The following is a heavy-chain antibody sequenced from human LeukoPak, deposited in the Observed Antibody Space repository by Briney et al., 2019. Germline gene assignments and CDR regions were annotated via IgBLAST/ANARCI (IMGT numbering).Heavy chain of an antibody. CDR3: ARRNYYVSSGYFSGDAFDI. D-gene: IGHD3-22*01. CDR2: ISSNGGST. CDR1: GFTFSSYA. J-gene: IGHJ3*02. V-gene: IGHV3-64*01. Sequence: GGSLRLSCAASGFTFSSYAMHWVRQAPGKGLEFVSAISSNGGSTYYAKSVKGRFTVSRDNSKNTLSLQMGSLRAEDMAVYHCARRNYYVSSGYFSGDAFDIWGQGTMVTVPS.